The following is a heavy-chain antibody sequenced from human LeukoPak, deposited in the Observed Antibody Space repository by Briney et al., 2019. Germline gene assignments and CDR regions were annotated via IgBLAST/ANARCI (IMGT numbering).Heavy chain of an antibody. Sequence: SQTLSLTCAVSGGSINSGGYSWSWIRQPPGKGPEWIGYFYNSGSTNYNPSLKSRVIISADASRNQFSLKLSSVTAADTAVYYCARRISGYQYYFDYWGQGTLVTVSS. J-gene: IGHJ4*02. CDR2: FYNSGST. V-gene: IGHV4-30-2*01. D-gene: IGHD3-22*01. CDR3: ARRISGYQYYFDY. CDR1: GGSINSGGYS.